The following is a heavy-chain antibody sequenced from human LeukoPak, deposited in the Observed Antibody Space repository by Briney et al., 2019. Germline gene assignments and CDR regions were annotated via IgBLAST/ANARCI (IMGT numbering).Heavy chain of an antibody. D-gene: IGHD6-13*01. CDR1: GDSINPYY. J-gene: IGHJ6*03. CDR3: ARPRGGDSSSWYPYYYYYMDV. V-gene: IGHV4-59*08. CDR2: IYYSGNT. Sequence: SETLSLTCAVSGDSINPYYWSWIRQPPGKGLEWIGYIYYSGNTKYNPSLKSRVIISADTSKNHYSLRLSSVTAADTAVYYCARPRGGDSSSWYPYYYYYMDVWGKGTTVTVSS.